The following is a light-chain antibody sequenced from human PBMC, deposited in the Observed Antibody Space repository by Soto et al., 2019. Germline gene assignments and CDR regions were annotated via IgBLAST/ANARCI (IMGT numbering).Light chain of an antibody. CDR3: STWDDSLSGVV. V-gene: IGLV1-47*02. CDR2: NSN. Sequence: QSALTQPPSASGTPGQRVTISCSGSNTNIGGNFVYWFQQLPGTAPKLLIYNSNQRPSGVPDRFSGSKSGTSASLAISGLRSEDEADYYCSTWDDSLSGVVFGGGTKLTVL. CDR1: NTNIGGNF. J-gene: IGLJ2*01.